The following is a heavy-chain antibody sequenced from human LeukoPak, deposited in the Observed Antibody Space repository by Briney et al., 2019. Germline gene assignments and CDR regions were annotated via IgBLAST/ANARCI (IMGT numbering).Heavy chain of an antibody. CDR2: IYYSGST. D-gene: IGHD5-24*01. V-gene: IGHV4-59*08. CDR3: ARGARAGYNLEPFDY. Sequence: SQTLSLTCTVSGGSISSYYWSWIRQPPGKGLEWIGYIYYSGSTKYNPSLKSRVTISVDTSKNQFSLKLRSVTAADTAVYYCARGARAGYNLEPFDYWGQGTLVTVSS. CDR1: GGSISSYY. J-gene: IGHJ4*02.